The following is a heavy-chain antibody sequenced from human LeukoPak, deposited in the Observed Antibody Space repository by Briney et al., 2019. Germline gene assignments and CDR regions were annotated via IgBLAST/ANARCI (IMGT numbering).Heavy chain of an antibody. CDR2: IKSKTDGGTT. V-gene: IGHV3-15*05. D-gene: IGHD2-2*01. CDR1: GFTFSTFA. CDR3: STMTVVPTDY. Sequence: GGSLRLSCAASGFTFSTFAMHWVRLSPGKGLEWVGRIKSKTDGGTTDYAAPVKGRFTISRDDSKNTLFLQMNSLKTEDTALYYCSTMTVVPTDYWGQGTLVTVSS. J-gene: IGHJ4*02.